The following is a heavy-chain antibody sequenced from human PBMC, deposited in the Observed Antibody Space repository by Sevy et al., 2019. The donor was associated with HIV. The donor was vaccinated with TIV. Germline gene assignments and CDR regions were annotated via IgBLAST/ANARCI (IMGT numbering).Heavy chain of an antibody. CDR1: GFTFSTYT. D-gene: IGHD6-19*01. Sequence: GGSLRLSCAASGFTFSTYTMNWVRQAPGKGLEWVSSISSSSNYIYYADSVKGRFTISRDKSKNTLYLQMNSLRAEDTAVYYCAKVLARGVAVAGTAWGMDVWGQGTTVTVSS. CDR2: ISSSSNYI. CDR3: AKVLARGVAVAGTAWGMDV. V-gene: IGHV3-21*04. J-gene: IGHJ6*02.